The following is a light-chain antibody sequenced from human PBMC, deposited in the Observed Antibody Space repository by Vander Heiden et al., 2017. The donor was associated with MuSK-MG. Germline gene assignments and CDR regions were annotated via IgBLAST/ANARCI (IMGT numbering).Light chain of an antibody. CDR1: QDINIY. J-gene: IGKJ1*01. V-gene: IGKV1-33*01. CDR2: DAS. CDR3: QDYASLPST. Sequence: DIQMTQSPSSLSASVGDRVTITCQASQDINIYVNWFQQKSGKAPKVLIWDASNLQTGVPSRFSGSGSGTDFTFTITSLQPEDVATYYCQDYASLPSTFGQWTKVEI.